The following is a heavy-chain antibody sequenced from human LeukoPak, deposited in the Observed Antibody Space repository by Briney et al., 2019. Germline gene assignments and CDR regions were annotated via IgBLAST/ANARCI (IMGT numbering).Heavy chain of an antibody. CDR3: ARDRNYYGSGGFDP. V-gene: IGHV4-61*01. D-gene: IGHD3-10*01. Sequence: SETLSLTCTVSGGSISSSSYYWSWIRQPPGKGLEWIGYIYYSGSTNYNPSLKSRVTISVDTSKNQFSLKLSSVTAADTAVYYCARDRNYYGSGGFDPWGQGTLVTVSS. J-gene: IGHJ5*02. CDR1: GGSISSSSYY. CDR2: IYYSGST.